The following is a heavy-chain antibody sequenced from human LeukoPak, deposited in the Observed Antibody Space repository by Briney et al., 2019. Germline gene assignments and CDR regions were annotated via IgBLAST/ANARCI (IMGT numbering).Heavy chain of an antibody. V-gene: IGHV3-7*01. D-gene: IGHD1-14*01. J-gene: IGHJ4*02. CDR1: GFTFSSTW. CDR3: ARDRIYYSDY. Sequence: GGSLRLSCAASGFTFSSTWMSWVRQAPGKGLEWVANIKEDGSVKYYVDSVKGRFTISRDNSKNTLYLQMNSLTAEDTAAYYCARDRIYYSDYWGQGTLVTVSS. CDR2: IKEDGSVK.